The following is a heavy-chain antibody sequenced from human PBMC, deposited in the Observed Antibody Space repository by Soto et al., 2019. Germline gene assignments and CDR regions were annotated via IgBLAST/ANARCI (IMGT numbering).Heavy chain of an antibody. CDR1: GFTFSSYS. CDR2: ISSSSSTI. V-gene: IGHV3-48*01. J-gene: IGHJ3*02. D-gene: IGHD3-10*01. Sequence: GGSLRLSCAASGFTFSSYSMNWVRQAPGKGLEWVSYISSSSSTIYYADSVKGRFTISRDNAKNSLYLQMNSLRAEDTAVYYCARDHYYGSGSGAFDIWGQGTMVTVSS. CDR3: ARDHYYGSGSGAFDI.